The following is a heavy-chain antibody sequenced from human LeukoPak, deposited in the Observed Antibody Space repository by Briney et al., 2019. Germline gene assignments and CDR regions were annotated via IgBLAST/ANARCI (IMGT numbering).Heavy chain of an antibody. CDR1: GGSVSTYY. Sequence: SETLSLTCTVSGGSVSTYYWSWIRQTPGKGLEWIGYISYNGGTDYGPSLKSRVTMSLDTSKNQFSLKLSSVTAADTGVYYCARQRRVRGAKEVYYYYYYYMDVWGKGTTVTISS. D-gene: IGHD3-10*01. J-gene: IGHJ6*03. CDR2: ISYNGGT. CDR3: ARQRRVRGAKEVYYYYYYYMDV. V-gene: IGHV4-59*02.